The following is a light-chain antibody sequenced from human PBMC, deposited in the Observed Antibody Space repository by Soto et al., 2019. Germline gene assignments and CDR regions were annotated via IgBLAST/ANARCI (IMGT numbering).Light chain of an antibody. J-gene: IGKJ1*01. Sequence: ETVMTQSPATLSVSPGERVTLSCRASQSVSSSYLAWFQQKPGQAPRLLIYGASSRATGIPDRFSGSGSGTDFTLTISRLEPEDFAVYYCQQYGTSPRTFGQGTKVDI. CDR3: QQYGTSPRT. V-gene: IGKV3-20*01. CDR2: GAS. CDR1: QSVSSSY.